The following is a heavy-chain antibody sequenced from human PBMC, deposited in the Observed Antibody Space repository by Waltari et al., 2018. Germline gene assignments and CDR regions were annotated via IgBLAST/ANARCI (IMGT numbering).Heavy chain of an antibody. Sequence: QVQLQESGPGLVKPSQTLSLTCTVSGGSISSGDYYWSWIRQPPGKGLAWSGYNHYSGSTYYNPSLKSRVTISGDTSKNQFSLKLSSVTAADTAVYYCARGSPFQGVMSEWDHYYFDYWGQGTLVTVSS. J-gene: IGHJ4*02. CDR3: ARGSPFQGVMSEWDHYYFDY. D-gene: IGHD3-10*01. CDR2: NHYSGST. CDR1: GGSISSGDYY. V-gene: IGHV4-30-4*08.